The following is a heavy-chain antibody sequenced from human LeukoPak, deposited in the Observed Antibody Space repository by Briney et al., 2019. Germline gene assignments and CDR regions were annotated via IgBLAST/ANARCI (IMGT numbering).Heavy chain of an antibody. J-gene: IGHJ6*03. CDR1: GYTFTGYY. CDR3: ARDHATAAAGGPHADYYYYYYMDV. D-gene: IGHD6-13*01. CDR2: INPNSGGT. Sequence: ASVKVSCKASGYTFTGYYMHWVRQAPGQGLEWMGWINPNSGGTNYAQKFQGRVTMTRDTSISTAYMELSRLRSDDTAVYYCARDHATAAAGGPHADYYYYYYMDVWGKGTTVTVSS. V-gene: IGHV1-2*02.